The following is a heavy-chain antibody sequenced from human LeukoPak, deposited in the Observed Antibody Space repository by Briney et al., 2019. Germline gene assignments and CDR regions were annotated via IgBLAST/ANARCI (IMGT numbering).Heavy chain of an antibody. D-gene: IGHD1-26*01. CDR2: IYSGGST. J-gene: IGHJ4*02. CDR1: QFY. CDR3: ASGESYYLEN. V-gene: IGHV3-66*01. Sequence: GGSLRLSCAASQFYMNWVRQAPGKGLEWVSTIYSGGSTYHADSVKGRFIISRDNSKNTLYLQMNSLRAEDTAVYYCASGESYYLENWGQGTLVTVSS.